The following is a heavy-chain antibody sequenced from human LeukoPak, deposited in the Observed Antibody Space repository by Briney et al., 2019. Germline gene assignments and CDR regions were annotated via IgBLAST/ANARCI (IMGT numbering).Heavy chain of an antibody. CDR3: TSGRNRYDYVWGSYRESQFDY. Sequence: GGSLRLSCAASGFTFSSYWMSWVRQAPGKGLEWVANIKQDGSEKYYVDSVKGRFTISRDNAKNSLYLQMNSLKTEDTAVYYCTSGRNRYDYVWGSYRESQFDYWGQGTLVTVSS. J-gene: IGHJ4*02. CDR1: GFTFSSYW. CDR2: IKQDGSEK. D-gene: IGHD3-16*02. V-gene: IGHV3-7*03.